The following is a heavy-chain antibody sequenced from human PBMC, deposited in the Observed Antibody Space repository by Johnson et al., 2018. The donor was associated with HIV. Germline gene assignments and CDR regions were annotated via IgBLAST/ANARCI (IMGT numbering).Heavy chain of an antibody. V-gene: IGHV3-11*04. CDR2: ISSSGDII. J-gene: IGHJ3*02. D-gene: IGHD4-17*01. Sequence: QVQLVESGGGLVKPGGSLRLSCAASGFTFSDYYMTWIRQAPGKGLEWLSFISSSGDIIRYADSVKGRFTISRDNAKNSLNLQMNSLGDEDTAVYYCARRTVTARLDIWGHGTLVTVSS. CDR3: ARRTVTARLDI. CDR1: GFTFSDYY.